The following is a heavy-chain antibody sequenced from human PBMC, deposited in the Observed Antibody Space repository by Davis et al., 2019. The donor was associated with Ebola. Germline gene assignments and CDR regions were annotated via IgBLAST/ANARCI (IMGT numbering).Heavy chain of an antibody. V-gene: IGHV3-7*03. CDR3: ARWVAVAGIFDP. J-gene: IGHJ5*02. CDR2: IKQDGSEK. D-gene: IGHD6-19*01. Sequence: PGGSLRLSCTASGFTVSSNYMSWVRQAPGKGLEWVANIKQDGSEKYYVDSVKGRFTISRDNAKNSLYLQMNSLRAEDTAVYYCARWVAVAGIFDPWGQGTLVTVSS. CDR1: GFTVSSNY.